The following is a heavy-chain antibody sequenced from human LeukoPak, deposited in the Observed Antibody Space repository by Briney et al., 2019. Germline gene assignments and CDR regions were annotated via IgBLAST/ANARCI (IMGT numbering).Heavy chain of an antibody. Sequence: SETLSLTCAVSVASISSGGLSWSWIRKPPGKGLEWIGYIYYSGSTNYNPSLKSRVTISVDTSKNQFSLKLSSVTAADTAVYYCARDATGWFDPWGQGTLVTVSS. J-gene: IGHJ5*02. CDR1: VASISSGGLS. CDR3: ARDATGWFDP. V-gene: IGHV4-61*08. CDR2: IYYSGST.